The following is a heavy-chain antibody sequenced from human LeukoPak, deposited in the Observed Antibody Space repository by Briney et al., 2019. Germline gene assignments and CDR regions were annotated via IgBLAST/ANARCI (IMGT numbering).Heavy chain of an antibody. CDR2: INHSGST. J-gene: IGHJ4*02. CDR1: AGSFSGYY. V-gene: IGHV4-34*01. Sequence: SETLSLTCAVYAGSFSGYYWRWSRQPPGKGLEWIGEINHSGSTNYNPSLKSRVTISVDTSKNQFSLKLSSVTAADTAIYYCARSDSGGIPPIVYWRQGTLVTVSS. D-gene: IGHD4-23*01. CDR3: ARSDSGGIPPIVY.